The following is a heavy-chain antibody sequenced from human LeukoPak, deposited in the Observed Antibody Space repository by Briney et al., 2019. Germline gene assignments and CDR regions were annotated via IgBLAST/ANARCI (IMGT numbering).Heavy chain of an antibody. J-gene: IGHJ5*02. CDR2: ISYDGSNK. D-gene: IGHD3-3*01. V-gene: IGHV3-30-3*01. CDR1: GFTFSSYT. CDR3: ARGGQGYDLNWFDP. Sequence: GGSLRLSCAASGFTFSSYTIHWVRQAPGKGLEWVTIISYDGSNKYYADSVRGRFTISRDDSKNTLYLQMNSLRAEDTAVYYCARGGQGYDLNWFDPWGQGTLVTVSS.